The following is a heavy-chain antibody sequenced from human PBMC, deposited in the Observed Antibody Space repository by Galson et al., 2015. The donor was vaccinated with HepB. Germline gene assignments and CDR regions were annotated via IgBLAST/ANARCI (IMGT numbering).Heavy chain of an antibody. CDR1: GFTFSSYA. Sequence: SLRLSCAASGFTFSSYAMSWVRQAPGKGLEWVSAISGSGGSTYYADSVKGRFTISRDNSKNTLYLQMNSLGAEDTAVYYCAKEGVQYYDFWSGHYYFDYWGQGTLVTVSS. D-gene: IGHD3-3*01. CDR2: ISGSGGST. V-gene: IGHV3-23*01. J-gene: IGHJ4*02. CDR3: AKEGVQYYDFWSGHYYFDY.